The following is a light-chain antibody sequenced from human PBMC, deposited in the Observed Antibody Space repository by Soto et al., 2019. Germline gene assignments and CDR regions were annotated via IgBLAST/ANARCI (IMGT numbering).Light chain of an antibody. Sequence: DIQMTQSPSSLSASVGDRVTITCRASQSISTYLNWYQQKPGKAPNLLIYAASSLQSGVPSRFSGRGSGTDFTLTISSLQPEDFATYYCQQTYSTPLTFGPGTIVDIK. J-gene: IGKJ3*01. V-gene: IGKV1-39*01. CDR1: QSISTY. CDR3: QQTYSTPLT. CDR2: AAS.